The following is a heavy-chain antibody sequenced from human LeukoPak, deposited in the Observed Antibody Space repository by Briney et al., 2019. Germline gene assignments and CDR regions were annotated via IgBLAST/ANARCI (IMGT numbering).Heavy chain of an antibody. Sequence: SETLSLTCTVSGDFITGSTYYWGWIRQPPGKGLEWIGSMYYSESTYSNPSLRSRVTMSADTSKNQFSLNLKSVTAADTAVYYCARQYYDSTGYYYFDYWGQGTLVTVSS. CDR2: MYYSEST. V-gene: IGHV4-39*01. D-gene: IGHD3-22*01. J-gene: IGHJ4*02. CDR1: GDFITGSTYY. CDR3: ARQYYDSTGYYYFDY.